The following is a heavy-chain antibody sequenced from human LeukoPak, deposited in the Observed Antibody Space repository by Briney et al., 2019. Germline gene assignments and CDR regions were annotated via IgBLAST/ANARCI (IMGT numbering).Heavy chain of an antibody. CDR3: AKAVAPYYYMDV. CDR1: GFTFDDYA. V-gene: IGHV3-9*03. D-gene: IGHD6-19*01. CDR2: VSWNSGSI. J-gene: IGHJ6*03. Sequence: GGSLRFSCAASGFTFDDYAMHWVRQAPGKGLEWVSGVSWNSGSIGYADSVKGRFTISRDNAKNSLYLQMNSLRAEDMALYYCAKAVAPYYYMDVWGKGTTVTVSS.